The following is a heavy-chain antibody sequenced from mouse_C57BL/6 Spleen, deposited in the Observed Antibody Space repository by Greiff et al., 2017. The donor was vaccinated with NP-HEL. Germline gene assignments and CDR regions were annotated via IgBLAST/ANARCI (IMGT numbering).Heavy chain of an antibody. CDR3: ARQLTFYYGSSYVYFDV. J-gene: IGHJ1*03. CDR2: IYPRSGNT. CDR1: GYTFTSYG. V-gene: IGHV1-81*01. Sequence: VQLQQSGAELARPGASVKLSCKASGYTFTSYGISWVKQRTGQGLEWIGEIYPRSGNTYYNEKFKGKATLTADKSSSTAYMELRSLTSEDSAVYFCARQLTFYYGSSYVYFDVWGKGTTVTVSS. D-gene: IGHD1-1*01.